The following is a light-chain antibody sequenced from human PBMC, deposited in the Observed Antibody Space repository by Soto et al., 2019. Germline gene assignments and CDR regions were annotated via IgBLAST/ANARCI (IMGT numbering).Light chain of an antibody. J-gene: IGKJ1*01. Sequence: AIQMTQSPSSLSASVGDRVTITCRXSQGIRNDLGWFQQKPGKAPNLLIYAASSLQSGVPSRFSGSGSGTDFSLTISSLQPEDFATYYCLQDHNYPWTFGQGTKVEVK. CDR1: QGIRND. CDR3: LQDHNYPWT. CDR2: AAS. V-gene: IGKV1-6*01.